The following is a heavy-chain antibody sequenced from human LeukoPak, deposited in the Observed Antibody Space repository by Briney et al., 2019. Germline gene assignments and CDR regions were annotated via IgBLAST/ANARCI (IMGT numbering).Heavy chain of an antibody. J-gene: IGHJ4*02. D-gene: IGHD6-6*01. Sequence: HAGGSLRLSCAASGFTFSSYAMSWVRQAPGKGLEWVSSISGSGGSTNSADSVKGRFTISRDNSKNTLYLQMNSLRAEDTAVYYCAKETSSSFDYWGQGTLVTVSS. CDR2: ISGSGGST. CDR3: AKETSSSFDY. CDR1: GFTFSSYA. V-gene: IGHV3-23*01.